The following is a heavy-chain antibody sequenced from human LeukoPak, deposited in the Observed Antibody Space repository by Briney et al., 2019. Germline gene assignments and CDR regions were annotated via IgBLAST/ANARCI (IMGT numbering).Heavy chain of an antibody. J-gene: IGHJ5*02. CDR2: INHSGST. Sequence: SSETLSLTCAVYGGSFSGYYWSWIRQPPGKGLEWIGEINHSGSTNYNPSLKSRVTISVDTSKNQFSLKLSSVTAADTAVYYCARRPEWFGELFNWFDPWGQGTLVTVSS. CDR3: ARRPEWFGELFNWFDP. D-gene: IGHD3-10*01. CDR1: GGSFSGYY. V-gene: IGHV4-34*01.